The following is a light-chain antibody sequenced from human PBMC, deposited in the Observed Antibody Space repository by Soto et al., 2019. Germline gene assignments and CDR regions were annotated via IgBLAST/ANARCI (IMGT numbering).Light chain of an antibody. V-gene: IGKV1-9*01. CDR2: AAS. Sequence: DLQLTQSPSFLSASVGDRVTITCRANQGIRSYLAWYQQKPGKAPRLLIYAASTLESGVPSRFSGSGSGTEFTLTINSLQPEDFATYYCQQVNGYTPWPFGQGTKVEIK. J-gene: IGKJ1*01. CDR3: QQVNGYTPWP. CDR1: QGIRSY.